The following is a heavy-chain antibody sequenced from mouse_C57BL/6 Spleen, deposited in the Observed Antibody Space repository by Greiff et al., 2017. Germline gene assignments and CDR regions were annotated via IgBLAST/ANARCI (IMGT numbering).Heavy chain of an antibody. D-gene: IGHD1-1*01. CDR3: AREGNYYGSSLDY. CDR1: GYTFTDYY. J-gene: IGHJ2*01. Sequence: VQLQQSGAELVRPGASVKLSCKASGYTFTDYYINWVKQRPGQGLERIARIYPGSGNTYYNEKFKGKATLTAEKSSSTAYMQLSSLTSEDSAVYFGAREGNYYGSSLDYWGQGTTLTVSS. V-gene: IGHV1-76*01. CDR2: IYPGSGNT.